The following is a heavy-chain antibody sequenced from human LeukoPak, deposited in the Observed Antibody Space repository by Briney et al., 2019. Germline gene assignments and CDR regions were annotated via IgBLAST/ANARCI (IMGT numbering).Heavy chain of an antibody. V-gene: IGHV1-46*01. D-gene: IGHD6-13*01. CDR2: INPSGGST. CDR1: GYTFTSYY. Sequence: ASVKVSCKASGYTFTSYYMHWVRQAPGQGLEWMGIINPSGGSTSYAQKFQGRVTMTRDMSTSTVYMELSSLRSEDTAVYYCARMYSSSWYYYYYYYMDVWGKGTTVTVSS. J-gene: IGHJ6*03. CDR3: ARMYSSSWYYYYYYYMDV.